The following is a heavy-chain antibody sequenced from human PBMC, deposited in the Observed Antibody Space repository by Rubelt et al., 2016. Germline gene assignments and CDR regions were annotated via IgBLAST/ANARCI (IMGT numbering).Heavy chain of an antibody. J-gene: IGHJ5*02. Sequence: QVQLVQSGAEVKKPGASVKVSCKASGYTFTSYAMHWVRQAPGQRLEWMGWINAGNGNTQYSQKFQGRVTITRETSGRTAYMGLSSLRSEDTAVYYCARGLGLGYSSSWFNWFDPWGQGTLVTVSS. CDR3: ARGLGLGYSSSWFNWFDP. V-gene: IGHV1-3*01. D-gene: IGHD6-13*01. CDR2: INAGNGNT. CDR1: GYTFTSYA.